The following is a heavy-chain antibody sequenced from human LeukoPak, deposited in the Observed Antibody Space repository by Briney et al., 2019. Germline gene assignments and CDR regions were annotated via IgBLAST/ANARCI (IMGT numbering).Heavy chain of an antibody. CDR3: ARRPNAFDI. CDR1: GFTFINYA. D-gene: IGHD6-6*01. V-gene: IGHV3-23*01. CDR2: ISASGGST. Sequence: SGGSLRLPCAASGFTFINYAMYWVRQAPGKGLEWVSGISASGGSTEYADSVKGRFTISRDTSENTLFLQMNNLRADDTAVYYCARRPNAFDIWGQGTVVTVSS. J-gene: IGHJ3*02.